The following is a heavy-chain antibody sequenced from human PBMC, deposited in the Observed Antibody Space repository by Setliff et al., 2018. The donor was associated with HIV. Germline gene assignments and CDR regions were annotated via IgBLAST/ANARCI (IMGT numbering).Heavy chain of an antibody. V-gene: IGHV4-61*02. D-gene: IGHD1-20*01. CDR3: ARLNNGAHYFHFDY. J-gene: IGHJ4*02. CDR1: GGSISSGFYY. CDR2: IYTSGNT. Sequence: SETLSLTCTVSGGSISSGFYYWSWIRQPAGKGLEWIGRIYTSGNTNYNPSLKSRVTISVDTSKDHFSLKLSSVTAADTAVYYCARLNNGAHYFHFDYWGQGTLVTVSS.